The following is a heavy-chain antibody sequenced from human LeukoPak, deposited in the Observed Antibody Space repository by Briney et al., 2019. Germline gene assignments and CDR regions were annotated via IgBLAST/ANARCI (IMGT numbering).Heavy chain of an antibody. J-gene: IGHJ4*02. V-gene: IGHV3-33*06. D-gene: IGHD4-17*01. CDR2: IWYDGSNQ. CDR3: VKSGPDFGDLPSEYYFDF. Sequence: GGSLRLSCAASGFSFSSYAMHWVRQAPGKGLEWVAVIWYDGSNQYYADAVRGRFTISRDNSKNTLHLQMNSLRAEDTAAYYCVKSGPDFGDLPSEYYFDFWGQGTLVTVSS. CDR1: GFSFSSYA.